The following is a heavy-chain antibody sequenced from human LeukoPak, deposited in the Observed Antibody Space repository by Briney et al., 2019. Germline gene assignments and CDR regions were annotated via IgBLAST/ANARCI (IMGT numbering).Heavy chain of an antibody. V-gene: IGHV3-48*03. D-gene: IGHD2-15*01. CDR1: GFTFSSYE. Sequence: GGSLRLSCAASGFTFSSYEMNWVRQAPGKGLEWVSYISSSGSTIYYADSVKGRFTISRDNAKNSLYLQMNSLRAEDTAVYYCARDLCSGARCSDYWGQGTLVTVSS. CDR2: ISSSGSTI. J-gene: IGHJ4*02. CDR3: ARDLCSGARCSDY.